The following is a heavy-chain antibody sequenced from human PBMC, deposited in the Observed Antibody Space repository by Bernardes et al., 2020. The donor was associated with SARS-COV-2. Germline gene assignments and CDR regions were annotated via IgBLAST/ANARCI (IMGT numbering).Heavy chain of an antibody. D-gene: IGHD2-8*01. V-gene: IGHV4-39*01. CDR3: ARQNGVSYYSDY. Sequence: SETLSLTCTVSGGSISSSSYYWGWIRQPPGKGLECIGNMYYSGSTYYNPSLKSRVTISVDTSKNQFSLKLTSVTAADTAVYYCARQNGVSYYSDYWGQ. CDR2: MYYSGST. J-gene: IGHJ4*02. CDR1: GGSISSSSYY.